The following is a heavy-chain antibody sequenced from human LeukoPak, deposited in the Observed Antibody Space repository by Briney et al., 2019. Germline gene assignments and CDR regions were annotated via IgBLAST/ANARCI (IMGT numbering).Heavy chain of an antibody. CDR3: AKDSSGWYSDY. J-gene: IGHJ4*02. CDR2: LSGSGGST. Sequence: GGSLRLSCAASGFTFSSYSMNWVRQAPGKGLEWVSALSGSGGSTYYADSVKGRFTISRDTSKNTLYLQMNSLRAEDTAVCYCAKDSSGWYSDYWGQGTLVTVSS. D-gene: IGHD6-19*01. CDR1: GFTFSSYS. V-gene: IGHV3-23*01.